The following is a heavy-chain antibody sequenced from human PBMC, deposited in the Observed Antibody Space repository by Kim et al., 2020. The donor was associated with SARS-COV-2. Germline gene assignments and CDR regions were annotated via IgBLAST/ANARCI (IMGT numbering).Heavy chain of an antibody. D-gene: IGHD3-9*01. J-gene: IGHJ6*02. CDR3: AGVLRYFDWPSGMDV. V-gene: IGHV4-59*01. Sequence: PPLKSRVTLSVDTSKNQFSLKLSSVTAADTAVYYCAGVLRYFDWPSGMDVWGQGTTVTVSS.